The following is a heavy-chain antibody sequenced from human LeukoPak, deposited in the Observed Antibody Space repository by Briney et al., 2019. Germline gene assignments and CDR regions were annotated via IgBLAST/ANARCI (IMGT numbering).Heavy chain of an antibody. CDR2: INHSGST. V-gene: IGHV4-34*01. CDR1: GGSISSYY. Sequence: SETLSLTCTVSGGSISSYYWSWIRQPPGKGLEWIGEINHSGSTNYNPSLKSRVTISVDTSKNQFSLKLSSVTAADTAVYYCARAALGYCSSTSCRPLNWFDPWGQGTLVTVSS. D-gene: IGHD2-2*01. J-gene: IGHJ5*02. CDR3: ARAALGYCSSTSCRPLNWFDP.